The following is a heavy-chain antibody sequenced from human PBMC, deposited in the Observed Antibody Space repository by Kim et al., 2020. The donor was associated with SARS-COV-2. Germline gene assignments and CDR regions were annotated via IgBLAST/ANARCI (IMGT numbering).Heavy chain of an antibody. D-gene: IGHD6-19*01. CDR1: GFTFRSYS. V-gene: IGHV3-21*01. J-gene: IGHJ6*02. CDR3: ARGGYSSGWTGDYYYYGMDV. CDR2: ISSSSSYI. Sequence: GGSLRLSCAASGFTFRSYSMNWVRQAPGKGLEWVSSISSSSSYIYYADSVKDRFTISRDNAKNSLYLQMNSLRAEDTAVYYCARGGYSSGWTGDYYYYGMDVWGQGTTVTVSS.